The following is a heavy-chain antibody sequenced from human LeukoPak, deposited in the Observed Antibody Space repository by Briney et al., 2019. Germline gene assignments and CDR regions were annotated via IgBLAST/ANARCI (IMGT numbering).Heavy chain of an antibody. CDR2: IYSGGST. V-gene: IGHV3-66*02. J-gene: IGHJ6*03. Sequence: PGGSLRLSCAASGFTVSSNYMSWVRQAPGKGLEWVSVIYSGGSTYYADSVKGRFTISRDNSKNTLYLQMNSLRAEDTAVYYCARGADYCYYYMDVWGKGTTVTVSS. CDR3: ARGADYCYYYMDV. CDR1: GFTVSSNY.